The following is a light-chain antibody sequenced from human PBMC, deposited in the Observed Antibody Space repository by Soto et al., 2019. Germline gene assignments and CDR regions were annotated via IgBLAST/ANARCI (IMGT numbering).Light chain of an antibody. V-gene: IGKV1-5*03. CDR3: QHDNSSPMYT. CDR2: QAS. CDR1: QSISSW. J-gene: IGKJ2*01. Sequence: DIQMTQSHSTLSASVGDRVTITCRASQSISSWLAWFQQKPGKAPKLLLFQASFLETGVPSRFSGTGSGTEFTLTIGSLQPDDVATYYCQHDNSSPMYTFVQGTKWEMK.